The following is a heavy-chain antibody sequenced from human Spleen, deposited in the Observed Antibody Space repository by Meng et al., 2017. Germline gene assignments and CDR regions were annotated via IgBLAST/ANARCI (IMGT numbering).Heavy chain of an antibody. Sequence: QVQPVPSGPEVKRPGASVKVSCKASGYTFTGYGVSWVRQAPGQGLEWMAWLGAHDGDTSHAPKFQGRVTVSADRPTATAYMELRSLRSDDTAVYYCARGTPGRSYSDYWGQGTLVTVSS. J-gene: IGHJ4*02. CDR3: ARGTPGRSYSDY. CDR2: LGAHDGDT. V-gene: IGHV1-18*01. D-gene: IGHD3-10*01. CDR1: GYTFTGYG.